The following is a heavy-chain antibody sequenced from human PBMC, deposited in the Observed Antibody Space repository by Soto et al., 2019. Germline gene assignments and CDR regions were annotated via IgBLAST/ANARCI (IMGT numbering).Heavy chain of an antibody. D-gene: IGHD3-9*01. J-gene: IGHJ6*02. CDR3: AHTRVLRYFDWLPLGGMDV. CDR1: GFSLSTSGVG. Sequence: QITLKESGPTLVKPTQTLTLTCTFSGFSLSTSGVGVGWIRQPPGKALEWLALIYWDDDKRYSPSLKSRLTITKGTSKNQVVLTMTHTDPVDTPTYYGAHTRVLRYFDWLPLGGMDVWGQGTTVTVSS. V-gene: IGHV2-5*02. CDR2: IYWDDDK.